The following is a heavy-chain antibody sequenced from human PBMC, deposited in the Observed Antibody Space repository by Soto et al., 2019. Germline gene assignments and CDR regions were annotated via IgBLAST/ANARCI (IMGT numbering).Heavy chain of an antibody. J-gene: IGHJ4*02. CDR3: ARDYGDY. CDR2: ISYDGSNK. CDR1: GFTFSSYA. V-gene: IGHV3-30-3*01. D-gene: IGHD4-17*01. Sequence: QVQLVESGGGVVQPGRSLRLSCAASGFTFSSYAMHWVRQAPGKGLEWVAVISYDGSNKYYADSVKGRFTISRDNSKNTLYLLMNSLRDEDTAVYYCARDYGDYWGQGTLITVSS.